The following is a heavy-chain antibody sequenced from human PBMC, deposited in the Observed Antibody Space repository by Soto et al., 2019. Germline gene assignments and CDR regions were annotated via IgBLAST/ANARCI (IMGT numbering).Heavy chain of an antibody. V-gene: IGHV4-30-4*01. CDR3: ARASGWYRRYFDY. D-gene: IGHD6-19*01. J-gene: IGHJ4*02. CDR1: GGSISSGDYY. CDR2: IYYSGST. Sequence: PSETLSLTCTVSGGSISSGDYYWSWIRQPPGKGLEWIGYIYYSGSTYYNPSLKSRVTISVDTSKNQFSLKLSSVTAADTAVYYCARASGWYRRYFDYWGQGTLVTVSS.